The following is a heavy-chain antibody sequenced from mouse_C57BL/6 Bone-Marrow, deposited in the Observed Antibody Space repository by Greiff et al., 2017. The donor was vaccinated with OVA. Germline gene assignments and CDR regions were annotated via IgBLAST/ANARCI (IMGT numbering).Heavy chain of an antibody. CDR1: GYTFTAYY. J-gene: IGHJ2*01. Sequence: VQLQESGAELVRPGASVKLSCKASGYTFTAYYISWVKQRPGQGLEWIARIYPGSGNIYYNEKVKGKATLTAEKSSSTAYMQLISLTSDYSAVYFCARSERLRDYFDYWGQGTTLTVSS. V-gene: IGHV1-76*01. CDR3: ARSERLRDYFDY. CDR2: IYPGSGNI. D-gene: IGHD2-2*01.